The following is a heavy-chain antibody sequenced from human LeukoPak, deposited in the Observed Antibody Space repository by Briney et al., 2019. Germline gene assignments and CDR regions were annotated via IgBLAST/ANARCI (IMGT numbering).Heavy chain of an antibody. CDR1: GFTFGTYW. Sequence: PGGSLRLSCAASGFTFGTYWMHWVRQAPGKGLVWVSRLDTDGTDTAYADSVKGRFTISRDNAKNTLYLQMNSLRAEDTAVYYCAKDLEVVVVVAATLYYYYGMDVWGQGTTVTVSS. D-gene: IGHD2-15*01. CDR3: AKDLEVVVVVAATLYYYYGMDV. V-gene: IGHV3-74*01. J-gene: IGHJ6*02. CDR2: LDTDGTDT.